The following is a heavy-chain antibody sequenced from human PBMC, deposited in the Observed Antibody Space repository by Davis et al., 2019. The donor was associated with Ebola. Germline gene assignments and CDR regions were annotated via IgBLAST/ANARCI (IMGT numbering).Heavy chain of an antibody. D-gene: IGHD6-6*01. Sequence: GESLKISCKGSGYSFTSYWIGWVRQMPGKGLEWMGIIYPGDSDTRYSPSFQGQVTISADKSISTAYLQWSSLKASDTAMYYCARFRQQLDYYYGMDVWGQGTTVTVSS. J-gene: IGHJ6*02. CDR2: IYPGDSDT. CDR1: GYSFTSYW. CDR3: ARFRQQLDYYYGMDV. V-gene: IGHV5-51*01.